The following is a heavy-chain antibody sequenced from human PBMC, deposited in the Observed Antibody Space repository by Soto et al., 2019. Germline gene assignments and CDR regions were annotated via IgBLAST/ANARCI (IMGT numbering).Heavy chain of an antibody. J-gene: IGHJ6*02. CDR3: ARDPYYGMDV. CDR1: GGSSSGYY. CDR2: INHSGST. Sequence: SETLSLTCAVYGGSSSGYYWSWIRQPPGKGLEWIGEINHSGSTNYNPSLKSRVTISVDTSKNQFSLKLSSVTAADTAVYYCARDPYYGMDVWGQGTTVTVSS. V-gene: IGHV4-34*01.